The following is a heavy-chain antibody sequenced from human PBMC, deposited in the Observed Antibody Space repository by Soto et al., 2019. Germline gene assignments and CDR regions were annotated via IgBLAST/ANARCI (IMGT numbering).Heavy chain of an antibody. CDR3: AKDRTMARGIRAVDI. J-gene: IGHJ3*02. CDR2: ISGSGGMP. V-gene: IGHV3-23*02. CDR1: GFAFGNYP. Sequence: EAQLLQSGGGLVPPGGSLRLSCVASGFAFGNYPMAWVRQTPGKGLQWISTISGSGGMPDYEDSVRGRFTVSIDHSKDTVHLQMTSLRADYTAVYYCAKDRTMARGIRAVDIWGQGTTVTISS. D-gene: IGHD3-10*01.